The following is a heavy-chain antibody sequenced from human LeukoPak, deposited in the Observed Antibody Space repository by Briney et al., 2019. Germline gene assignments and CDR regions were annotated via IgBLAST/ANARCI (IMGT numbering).Heavy chain of an antibody. D-gene: IGHD2-8*01. CDR2: ISGDGGST. CDR1: GFTFDDYA. V-gene: IGHV3-43*02. J-gene: IGHJ4*02. CDR3: AKDYILGYCTNGVCYAGGPSDY. Sequence: GGSLRLSCAASGFTFDDYAMHWVRQAPGKGLEWVSLISGDGGSTYYADSVKGRFTISRDNSKNTLYLQMNSLRAEDTAVYYCAKDYILGYCTNGVCYAGGPSDYWGQGTLVTVSS.